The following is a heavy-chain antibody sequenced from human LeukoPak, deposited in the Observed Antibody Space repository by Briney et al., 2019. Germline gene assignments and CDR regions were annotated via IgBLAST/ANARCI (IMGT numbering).Heavy chain of an antibody. CDR2: ISGSGGST. D-gene: IGHD2-21*02. Sequence: GGSLRLSCAASGFTFSSYAMSWVRQAPGKGLEWVSAISGSGGSTYYADSVKGRFTISRDNSKNTLYLQMNSLRAEDTAVYDCAKGGRIVVVTAIWFDPWGQGTLVTVSS. V-gene: IGHV3-23*01. CDR1: GFTFSSYA. CDR3: AKGGRIVVVTAIWFDP. J-gene: IGHJ5*02.